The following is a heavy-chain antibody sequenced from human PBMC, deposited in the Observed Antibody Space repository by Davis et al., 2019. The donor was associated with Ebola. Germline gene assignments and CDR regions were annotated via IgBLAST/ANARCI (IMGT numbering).Heavy chain of an antibody. CDR2: IYYSGST. CDR1: GGSISSYY. J-gene: IGHJ6*02. Sequence: PSETLSLTCTVSGGSISSYYWSWIRQPPGKGLEWIGYIYYSGSTNYNPSLKSRVTISVDTSKNQFSLKLSSVTAADTAVYYCARAVAVAGTDYYYGMDVWGQGTTVTVSS. V-gene: IGHV4-59*01. CDR3: ARAVAVAGTDYYYGMDV. D-gene: IGHD6-19*01.